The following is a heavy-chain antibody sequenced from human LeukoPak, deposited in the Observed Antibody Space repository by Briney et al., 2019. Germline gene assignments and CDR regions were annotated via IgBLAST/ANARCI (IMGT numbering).Heavy chain of an antibody. J-gene: IGHJ4*02. V-gene: IGHV4-59*01. CDR2: IYYSGST. Sequence: SETLSLTCTVSGGSISSYYWSWIRQPPVKGLEWIGYIYYSGSTNYNPSLKSRVTISVDTSKNQFSLKLSSVTAADTAVYYCARVERTGVDYWGQGTLVTVSS. D-gene: IGHD1-14*01. CDR1: GGSISSYY. CDR3: ARVERTGVDY.